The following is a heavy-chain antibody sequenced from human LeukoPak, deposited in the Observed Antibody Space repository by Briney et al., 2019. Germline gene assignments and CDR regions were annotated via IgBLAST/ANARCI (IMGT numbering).Heavy chain of an antibody. CDR2: IWYDGSNK. CDR1: GFTFSSYA. D-gene: IGHD4-17*01. V-gene: IGHV3-33*08. J-gene: IGHJ4*02. CDR3: ARGGFRGVTRPFDY. Sequence: GGSLRLSCAASGFTFSSYAMSWVRQAPGKGLEWVATIWYDGSNKYYTDSVKGRFTISRDNSKNTLYLQMNSLRAEDTAVYYCARGGFRGVTRPFDYWGQGTLVTVSS.